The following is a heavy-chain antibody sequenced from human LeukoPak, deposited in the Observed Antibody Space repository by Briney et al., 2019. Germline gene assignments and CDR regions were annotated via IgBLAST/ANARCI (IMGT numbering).Heavy chain of an antibody. J-gene: IGHJ5*02. Sequence: SETLSLTCAVYGGSISGYYWSWIRQPPGKGLEWIGEINNSGSTNYNPSLKSRVTISVDTSKNQFSLKLSSVTAADTAVYYCARRRYCSSTSCYNSCWFDPWGQGTLVTVSS. CDR3: ARRRYCSSTSCYNSCWFDP. D-gene: IGHD2-2*02. CDR1: GGSISGYY. V-gene: IGHV4-34*01. CDR2: INNSGST.